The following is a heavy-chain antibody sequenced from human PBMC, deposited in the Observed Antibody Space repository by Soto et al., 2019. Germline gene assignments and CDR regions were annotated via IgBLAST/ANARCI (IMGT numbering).Heavy chain of an antibody. CDR3: ARDGVLVGAVEDAFDI. J-gene: IGHJ3*02. D-gene: IGHD1-26*01. Sequence: QVQLQESGPGLVKPSQTLSLTCTVSGGSISSGGYYWSWIRQHPGKGLEWIGYIYYSGSPYYNPSLKRRFTISVDTSKNQFSLKLSSVTAADTAVYYCARDGVLVGAVEDAFDIWGQGTMVTVSS. V-gene: IGHV4-31*03. CDR2: IYYSGSP. CDR1: GGSISSGGYY.